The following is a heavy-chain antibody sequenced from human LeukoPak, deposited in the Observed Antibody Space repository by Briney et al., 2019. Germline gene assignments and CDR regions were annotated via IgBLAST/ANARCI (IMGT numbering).Heavy chain of an antibody. CDR1: GYTFTSYG. V-gene: IGHV1-18*01. D-gene: IGHD3-10*01. CDR3: AGSPLGDNWYFDL. CDR2: IRVYNGDT. J-gene: IGHJ2*01. Sequence: GASVKVSCKASGYTFTSYGISWVRQAPGQGLEWMGWIRVYNGDTNYAQKLQGRVTMTTDTSTSTAYMELSSLRSEDTAVYYCAGSPLGDNWYFDLWGRGTLVTVSS.